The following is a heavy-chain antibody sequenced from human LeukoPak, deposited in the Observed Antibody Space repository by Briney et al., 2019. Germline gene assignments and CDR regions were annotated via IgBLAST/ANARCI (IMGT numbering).Heavy chain of an antibody. V-gene: IGHV3-48*04. D-gene: IGHD7-27*01. Sequence: GGSLRLSCAASGFTFSSYSMNWVRQAPGKGLEWVAYISSSDGTTHYADSVKGRFTISRDNAKNSLYLQMNNLRVEDTAVYYCARGPLNWGAHGYWGQGTLVTVSS. CDR3: ARGPLNWGAHGY. CDR2: ISSSDGTT. J-gene: IGHJ4*02. CDR1: GFTFSSYS.